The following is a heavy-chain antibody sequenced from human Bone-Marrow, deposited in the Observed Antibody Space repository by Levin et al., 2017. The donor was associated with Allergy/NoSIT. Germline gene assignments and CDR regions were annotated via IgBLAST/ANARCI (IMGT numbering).Heavy chain of an antibody. J-gene: IGHJ4*02. CDR3: ARGRGISVPGTLTFDF. Sequence: PGGSLRLSCAASGFIFSSFAMHWVRQAPGKGLQWVAVTSYDGSKSQYADSVQGRFTISRDDSTNTVTLQMNSLRTEDTAVYYCARGRGISVPGTLTFDFWGQGTLVTVSS. D-gene: IGHD6-19*01. CDR1: GFIFSSFA. V-gene: IGHV3-30*04. CDR2: TSYDGSKS.